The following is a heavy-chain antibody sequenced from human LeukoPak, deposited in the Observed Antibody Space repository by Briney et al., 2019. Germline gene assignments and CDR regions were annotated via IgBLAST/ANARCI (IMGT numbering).Heavy chain of an antibody. CDR3: ATGPYAAFEM. D-gene: IGHD2-2*01. J-gene: IGHJ3*02. Sequence: GGSLRLSCAASGFTFSNFAMSWVRQASGKGLEWVSAIVKSGDSTHYADSVKGRFTISRDNAKNTLYLQINSLRADDTALYYCATGPYAAFEMWGQGTMVTVSS. CDR2: IVKSGDST. V-gene: IGHV3-23*01. CDR1: GFTFSNFA.